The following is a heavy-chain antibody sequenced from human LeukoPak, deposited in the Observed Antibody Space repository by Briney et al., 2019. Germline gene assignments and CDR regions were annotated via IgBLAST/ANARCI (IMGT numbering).Heavy chain of an antibody. CDR3: AKVMGVVGTLRYYFDY. CDR2: IRYDGRDE. V-gene: IGHV3-30*02. D-gene: IGHD6-19*01. CDR1: GFTLSSYG. Sequence: PGGSLRLSCAASGFTLSSYGRHWVPQAPGKGLEGVSFIRYDGRDESYADSVKVRFTVSRDNSKNTPYLQMNSLRAEDTAVYYCAKVMGVVGTLRYYFDYWGQGTLVSVSS. J-gene: IGHJ4*02.